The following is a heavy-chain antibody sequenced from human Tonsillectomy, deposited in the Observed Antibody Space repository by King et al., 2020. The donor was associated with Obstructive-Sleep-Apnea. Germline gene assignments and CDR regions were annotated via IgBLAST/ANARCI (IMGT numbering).Heavy chain of an antibody. Sequence: VQLQQWGAGLLKPSETLSLTCAVYGGSFSDYYWNWIRQPPGKGLEWIGEINHAESTNYNPSLKSRVTISVDTSKNQFSLKLSSVTAADTAVYYCARTDLIQNGGSDPWGQGTLDTVSS. D-gene: IGHD1-1*01. J-gene: IGHJ5*02. V-gene: IGHV4-34*01. CDR3: ARTDLIQNGGSDP. CDR2: INHAEST. CDR1: GGSFSDYY.